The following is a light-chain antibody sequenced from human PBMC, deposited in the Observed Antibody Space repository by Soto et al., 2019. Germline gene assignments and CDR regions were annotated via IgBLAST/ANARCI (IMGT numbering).Light chain of an antibody. Sequence: DIVMTQSPDSLAVSLGERATINCKSSQSVLYSSNNKNYLAWYQQKPGQPPKLLIYWASIRESGVPDRFSGSGSGTDFTLTISSLQAEDVALYYCQQYYSIPLTFGPGTKVDMK. CDR3: QQYYSIPLT. V-gene: IGKV4-1*01. CDR1: QSVLYSSNNKNY. CDR2: WAS. J-gene: IGKJ3*01.